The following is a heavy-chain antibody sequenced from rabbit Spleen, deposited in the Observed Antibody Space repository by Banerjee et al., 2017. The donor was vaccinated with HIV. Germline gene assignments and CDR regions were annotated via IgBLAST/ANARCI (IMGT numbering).Heavy chain of an antibody. V-gene: IGHV1S45*01. CDR3: TIATMTMVITDL. CDR2: INAVTGKD. Sequence: QEQLVESGGGLVQPEGSLTLTCKASGFSFISSTFMCWVRQAPGKGLEWIACINAVTGKDVYASWAKGRFTMSRTSSTTVTLQMTSLTAADTATYFCTIATMTMVITDLWGPGTLVTVS. CDR1: GFSFISSTF. D-gene: IGHD2-1*01. J-gene: IGHJ4*01.